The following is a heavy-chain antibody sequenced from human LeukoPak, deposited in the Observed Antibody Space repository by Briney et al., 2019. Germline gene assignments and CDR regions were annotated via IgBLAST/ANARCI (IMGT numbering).Heavy chain of an antibody. CDR3: ANIGSSTFGSTGF. D-gene: IGHD3-16*01. CDR1: RFTFSTYG. J-gene: IGHJ4*02. CDR2: VSNSGDTT. Sequence: GGSLRLSCVASRFTFSTYGMIWVRQAPGKGPEWVSLVSNSGDTTNYADSVKGRFTISRDNSKNTLYLQMDSLRAEDTAAYYCANIGSSTFGSTGFWGQGTLVTVSS. V-gene: IGHV3-23*01.